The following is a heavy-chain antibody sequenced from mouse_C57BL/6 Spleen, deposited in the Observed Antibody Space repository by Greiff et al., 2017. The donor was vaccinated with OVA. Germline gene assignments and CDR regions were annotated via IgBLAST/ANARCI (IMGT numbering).Heavy chain of an antibody. V-gene: IGHV3-1*01. CDR2: ISYSGST. D-gene: IGHD1-1*01. J-gene: IGHJ1*03. CDR3: ARDGNYYGSSYGYFDV. Sequence: EVKLVESGPGMVKPSQSLSLTCTVTGYSITSGYDWHWIRHFPGNKLEWMGYISYSGSTNYNPSLKSRISITHDTSKNHFFLKLNSVTTEDTATYYCARDGNYYGSSYGYFDVWGTGTTVTVSS. CDR1: GYSITSGYD.